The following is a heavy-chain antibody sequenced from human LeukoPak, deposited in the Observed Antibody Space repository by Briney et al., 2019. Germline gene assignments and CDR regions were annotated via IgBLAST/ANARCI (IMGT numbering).Heavy chain of an antibody. V-gene: IGHV4-61*01. CDR3: AYMDPRRGFDY. CDR1: GGSISSSSYY. Sequence: PSETLSLTCNVSGGSISSSSYYWSWIRQPPGKGLEWIGYIYYSGSTNYNPSLKSRVTISVDTSKNQFSLKLSSVTAADTAVYYCAYMDPRRGFDYWGQGTLVTVSS. D-gene: IGHD2-2*02. J-gene: IGHJ4*02. CDR2: IYYSGST.